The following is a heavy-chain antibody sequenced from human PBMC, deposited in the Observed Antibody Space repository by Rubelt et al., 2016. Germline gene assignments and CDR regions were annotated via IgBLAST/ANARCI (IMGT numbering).Heavy chain of an antibody. J-gene: IGHJ4*02. D-gene: IGHD4-17*01. CDR2: IYYSGST. CDR1: GGSISSSSYY. V-gene: IGHV4-39*01. CDR3: ARHEDYNGDYYFDY. Sequence: QLQLQESGPGLVKPSEALSLTCTVSGGSISSSSYYWGWIRQPPGKGQEWIGSIYYSGSTYYKPSLKSRVTISVDTSKNHVCRKLSSVTAADTAVYYCARHEDYNGDYYFDYWGQGTLVTVSS.